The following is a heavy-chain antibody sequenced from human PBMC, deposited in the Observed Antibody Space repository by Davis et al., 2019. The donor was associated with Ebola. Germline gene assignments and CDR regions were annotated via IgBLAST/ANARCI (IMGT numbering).Heavy chain of an antibody. CDR2: TYSSSKWYT. CDR1: GDSVSGNSGA. Sequence: HSQTLSLTCAISGDSVSGNSGAWNWIRQSPSRGLEWLGRTYSSSKWYTDYATSVNSRITINPDTSKNQFSLHLNSVTPEDTALYYCARGWLRAGMDVWGEGTTVTVSS. J-gene: IGHJ6*04. D-gene: IGHD5-18*01. V-gene: IGHV6-1*01. CDR3: ARGWLRAGMDV.